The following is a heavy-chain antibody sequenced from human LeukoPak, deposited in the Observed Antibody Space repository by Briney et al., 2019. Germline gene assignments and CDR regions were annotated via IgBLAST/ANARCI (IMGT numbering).Heavy chain of an antibody. CDR2: ISSSSSYI. J-gene: IGHJ4*02. CDR3: ARVPYDILTGYWFDY. Sequence: GGSLRLSCAASGFTFSNYWMSWVRQAPGKGLEWVSSISSSSSYIYYADSVKGRFTISRDNAKNSLYLQMNSLRAEDTAVYYCARVPYDILTGYWFDYWGQGTLVTVSS. V-gene: IGHV3-21*04. D-gene: IGHD3-9*01. CDR1: GFTFSNYW.